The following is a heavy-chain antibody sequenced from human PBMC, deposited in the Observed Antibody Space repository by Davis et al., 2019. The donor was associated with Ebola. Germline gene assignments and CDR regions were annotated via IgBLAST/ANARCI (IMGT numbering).Heavy chain of an antibody. Sequence: GESLKISCAASGFTFSAYSMNWVRQAPGKGLEWVSSISSTSAYTYYIDSVKGRFTVSRDNAKNSLDLQMNSLRAEETAMYYCTRARGGLGYEDVWGQGIAVTVSS. CDR2: ISSTSAYT. J-gene: IGHJ6*02. D-gene: IGHD5-18*01. V-gene: IGHV3-21*01. CDR3: TRARGGLGYEDV. CDR1: GFTFSAYS.